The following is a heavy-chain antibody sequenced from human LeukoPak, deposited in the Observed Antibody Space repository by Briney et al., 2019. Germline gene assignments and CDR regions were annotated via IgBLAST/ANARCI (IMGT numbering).Heavy chain of an antibody. J-gene: IGHJ3*02. Sequence: GGSLRLSCAASGFTFSSSSMNWVRQAPGKGLEWVSSISTSSSYIYYADSVKGRFTISRDNAKSSLYLQMNSLRAEDTAVYYCARSSSWKGGAFDIWGQGTMVTVSS. CDR3: ARSSSWKGGAFDI. V-gene: IGHV3-21*01. D-gene: IGHD6-13*01. CDR1: GFTFSSSS. CDR2: ISTSSSYI.